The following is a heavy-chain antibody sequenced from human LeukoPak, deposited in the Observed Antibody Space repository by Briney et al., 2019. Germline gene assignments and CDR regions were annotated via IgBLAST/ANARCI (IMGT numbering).Heavy chain of an antibody. CDR3: ARQSPDTAMAAFDY. Sequence: PSQTLSLTCTVSGGSISSGSYYWSWIRQPAGKGLEWIGRIYTSGSTNYNPSLKSRVTISVDTSKNQFSLKLSSVTAADTAVYYCARQSPDTAMAAFDYWGQGTLVTVSS. CDR2: IYTSGST. V-gene: IGHV4-61*02. CDR1: GGSISSGSYY. D-gene: IGHD5-18*01. J-gene: IGHJ4*02.